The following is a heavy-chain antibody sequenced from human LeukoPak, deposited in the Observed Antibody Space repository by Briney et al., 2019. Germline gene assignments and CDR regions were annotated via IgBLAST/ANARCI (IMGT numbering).Heavy chain of an antibody. V-gene: IGHV3-72*01. Sequence: GGSLRLSCAASGFTFSDHYMDWVRQAPGKGLEWVGRTRNKANSYTTEYAASVKGRFTISRDDSMNSLYLQMNSLKTEDTAVYYCARVRSGSLDYWGQGTLITVSS. CDR1: GFTFSDHY. J-gene: IGHJ4*02. CDR2: TRNKANSYTT. CDR3: ARVRSGSLDY. D-gene: IGHD1-26*01.